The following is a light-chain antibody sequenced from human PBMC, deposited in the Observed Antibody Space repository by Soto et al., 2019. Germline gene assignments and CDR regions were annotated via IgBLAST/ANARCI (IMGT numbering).Light chain of an antibody. Sequence: IALTQSPGTLSSSPGERATLSCRASQSVSSSYLAWYQQKPGQAPRLLIYGASSRATGIPDRFSGSGSGTDFTLTINRLEPEDFAVYYCQQYGDLPWTFGQGTKVEI. V-gene: IGKV3-20*01. J-gene: IGKJ1*01. CDR3: QQYGDLPWT. CDR2: GAS. CDR1: QSVSSSY.